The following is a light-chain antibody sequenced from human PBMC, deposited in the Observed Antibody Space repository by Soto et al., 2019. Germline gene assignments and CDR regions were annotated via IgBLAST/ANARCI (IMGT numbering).Light chain of an antibody. CDR2: AAS. V-gene: IGKV1-39*01. CDR1: QSISSY. Sequence: DIQMTQSPSSLSASVGDRVTITCRASQSISSYLNWYQQKPGKAPTLLIYAASSLQSGVPSRFSGSGSGTDFTLTISSLQPEDFATYYCQQSSSTPLTFGGGTKVEIK. J-gene: IGKJ4*01. CDR3: QQSSSTPLT.